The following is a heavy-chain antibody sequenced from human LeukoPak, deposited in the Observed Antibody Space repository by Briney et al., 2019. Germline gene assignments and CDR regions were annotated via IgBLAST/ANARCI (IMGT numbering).Heavy chain of an antibody. J-gene: IGHJ4*02. CDR3: ASVFDS. Sequence: GGSLRLSCAASGFTFNIYEMNWVRQAPGKGLVWVSGINHDGTGTYYADSVRGRFTISRDNAKNTLYLQMNSLSADDTAVYYCASVFDSWGQGFLVTVSS. CDR1: GFTFNIYE. CDR2: INHDGTGT. V-gene: IGHV3-74*01.